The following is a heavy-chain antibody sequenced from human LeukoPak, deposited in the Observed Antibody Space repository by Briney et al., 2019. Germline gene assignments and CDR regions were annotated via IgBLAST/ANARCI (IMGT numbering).Heavy chain of an antibody. J-gene: IGHJ4*02. Sequence: GGSLRLSSAASGFSFSSSAVSGVRQDPGKGVEWVSDISGSGVSTYYADSVRGRFTISRDNSKNTLYLQMNSLRAEDMAVCYCAKGAGYSGGYENAVDYWGQGTLVTVSS. D-gene: IGHD5-12*01. V-gene: IGHV3-23*01. CDR2: ISGSGVST. CDR3: AKGAGYSGGYENAVDY. CDR1: GFSFSSSA.